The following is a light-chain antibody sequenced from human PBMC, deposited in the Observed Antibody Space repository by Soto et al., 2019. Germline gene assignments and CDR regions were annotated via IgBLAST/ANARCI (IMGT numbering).Light chain of an antibody. Sequence: QSALTQPASVSGSPGQSITISCTGTSSDVGSYNLVSWYQQHPGKAPKLMIYEGSKRPSGVSNRFSGSKSGNTASLTISGLQAEDAADYYCCSHAGSSTFSVVFGGGTKLTVL. CDR3: CSHAGSSTFSVV. V-gene: IGLV2-23*03. CDR2: EGS. CDR1: SSDVGSYNL. J-gene: IGLJ2*01.